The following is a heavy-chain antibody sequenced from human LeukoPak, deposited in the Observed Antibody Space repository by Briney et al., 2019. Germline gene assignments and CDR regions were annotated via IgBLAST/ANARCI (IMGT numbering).Heavy chain of an antibody. CDR1: GYTFTSYD. CDR2: MNPNSGNT. D-gene: IGHD4-17*01. CDR3: AKGSEAHYGDNWFDP. Sequence: GASVKVSCKASGYTFTSYDINWVRQATGQGLEWMGWMNPNSGNTGYAQKFQGRVTMTRNTSISTAYMELSSLRAEDTAVYYCAKGSEAHYGDNWFDPWGQGTLVTVSS. V-gene: IGHV1-8*01. J-gene: IGHJ5*02.